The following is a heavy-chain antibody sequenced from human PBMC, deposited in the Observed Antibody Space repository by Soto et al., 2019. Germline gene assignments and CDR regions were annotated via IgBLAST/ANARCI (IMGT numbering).Heavy chain of an antibody. CDR3: ARLRLPATRYYFDY. J-gene: IGHJ4*02. Sequence: QLQLQESGPGLVKPSETLSLTCTVSGGSISSSSYYWGWIRQPPGKGLEWIGSIYYSGSTYYNPSLKSRVTISVDTSKNQFSLKLSSVTAADTAVYYCARLRLPATRYYFDYWGQGTLVTVSS. CDR1: GGSISSSSYY. CDR2: IYYSGST. V-gene: IGHV4-39*01. D-gene: IGHD2-15*01.